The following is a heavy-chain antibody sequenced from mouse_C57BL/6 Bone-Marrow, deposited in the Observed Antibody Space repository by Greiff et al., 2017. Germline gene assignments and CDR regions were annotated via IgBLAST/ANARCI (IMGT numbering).Heavy chain of an antibody. V-gene: IGHV1-64*01. J-gene: IGHJ1*03. Sequence: QVQLQQPGAELVKPGASVKLSCKASGYTFTSYWMHWVKQRPGQGLEWIGMIHPNSGSTNYNEKFKSKATLTVDKSSSTAYMQLSSLTSEDSAVYYCERFAYPWYFDVGGTGTTVTVSS. CDR3: ERFAYPWYFDV. CDR2: IHPNSGST. CDR1: GYTFTSYW.